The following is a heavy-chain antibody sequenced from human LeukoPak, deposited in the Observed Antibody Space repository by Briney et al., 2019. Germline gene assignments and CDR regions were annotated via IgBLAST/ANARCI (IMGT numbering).Heavy chain of an antibody. CDR3: AKDQWYQLLLSYGMDV. V-gene: IGHV3-23*01. J-gene: IGHJ6*02. CDR1: GFTFSSYA. D-gene: IGHD2-2*01. Sequence: PGGSLRLSCAASGFTFSSYAMSWVRQAPGKGLEWVSAISGSGGSTYYADSVKGRFTISRDNSKNTLYLQMNSLRAEDTAVYYCAKDQWYQLLLSYGMDVWGQGTTVTVSS. CDR2: ISGSGGST.